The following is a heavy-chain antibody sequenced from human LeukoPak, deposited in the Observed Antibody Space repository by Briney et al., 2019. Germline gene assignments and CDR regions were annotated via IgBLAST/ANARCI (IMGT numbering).Heavy chain of an antibody. J-gene: IGHJ4*02. CDR2: IYPGDSDT. Sequence: GESLKISCKGSGYSFSNYWIGWVRQMPGKGLEWMGIIYPGDSDTRYSPSFQGQVTISADKSISTAYLQWSSLKASDTAMYYCALKSVGATGRPQLDYWGQGTLVTVSS. V-gene: IGHV5-51*01. CDR3: ALKSVGATGRPQLDY. D-gene: IGHD1-26*01. CDR1: GYSFSNYW.